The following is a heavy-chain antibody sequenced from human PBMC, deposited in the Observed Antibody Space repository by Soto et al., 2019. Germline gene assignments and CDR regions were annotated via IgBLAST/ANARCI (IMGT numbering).Heavy chain of an antibody. CDR2: IIPIFGTA. V-gene: IGHV1-69*12. J-gene: IGHJ4*02. CDR1: GGTFSSYA. CDR3: ARDSRYCSGGSCYFLPGIDY. D-gene: IGHD2-15*01. Sequence: QVQLVQSGAEVKKPGSSVKVSCKASGGTFSSYAISWVRQAPGQGLEWMGGIIPIFGTANYAQKFQGRVTITADESTSTGYMELSSLRSEDTGVYYCARDSRYCSGGSCYFLPGIDYWGQGTLVTVSS.